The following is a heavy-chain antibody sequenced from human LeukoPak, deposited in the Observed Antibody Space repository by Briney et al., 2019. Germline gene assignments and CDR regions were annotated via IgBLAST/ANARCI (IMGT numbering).Heavy chain of an antibody. Sequence: GKSLRLSCAASGFPFGKYGMHWVRQAPGKGLEWVAVIWHDGSKKYYADSVKGLFIISRDNSLNTLYLQMSSLRAEDTAMYFCARDVDGNGYLGGIYGGQGNGVTVSS. D-gene: IGHD5-12*01. J-gene: IGHJ4*02. CDR3: ARDVDGNGYLGGIY. V-gene: IGHV3-33*01. CDR2: IWHDGSKK. CDR1: GFPFGKYG.